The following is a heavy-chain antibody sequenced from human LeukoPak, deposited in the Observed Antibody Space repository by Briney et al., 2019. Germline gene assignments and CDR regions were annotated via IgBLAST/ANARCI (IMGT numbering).Heavy chain of an antibody. CDR1: GYTLTSYG. CDR3: ARSRYYYDSSGYLDY. Sequence: ASVKVSCKASGYTLTSYGISWVRQAPGQGLEWMGWISAYNGNTNYAQKLQGRVTMTTDTSTSTAYMELRSLRSDDTAVYYCARSRYYYDSSGYLDYWGQGTLVTVSS. D-gene: IGHD3-22*01. CDR2: ISAYNGNT. J-gene: IGHJ4*02. V-gene: IGHV1-18*01.